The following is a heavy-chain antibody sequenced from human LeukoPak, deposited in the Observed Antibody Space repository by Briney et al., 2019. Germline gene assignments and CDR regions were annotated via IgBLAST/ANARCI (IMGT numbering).Heavy chain of an antibody. J-gene: IGHJ4*02. Sequence: SETLSLTCAVSGYSISSGYYWGWIRQPPGKRLEWIGSIYHSGSTYYNPSLKSRVTISVDTSKNQFSLKLSSVTAADTAVYYCARNLEITIFGVVILDYFDYWGQGTLVTVSS. CDR2: IYHSGST. CDR1: GYSISSGYY. D-gene: IGHD3-3*01. CDR3: ARNLEITIFGVVILDYFDY. V-gene: IGHV4-38-2*01.